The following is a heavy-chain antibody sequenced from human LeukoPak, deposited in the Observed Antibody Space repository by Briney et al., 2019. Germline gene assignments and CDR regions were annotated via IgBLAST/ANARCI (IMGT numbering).Heavy chain of an antibody. D-gene: IGHD3-16*02. CDR2: IKSKTDGGTT. CDR3: TTDDSTYYDYVWGSYRSIDY. Sequence: GGSLRLSCAGSGFTFSSYWMSWVRQAPGKGLEWVGRIKSKTDGGTTDYAAPVKGRFTISRDDSKNTLYLQMNSLKTEDTAVYYCTTDDSTYYDYVWGSYRSIDYWGQGTLVTVSS. J-gene: IGHJ4*02. V-gene: IGHV3-15*01. CDR1: GFTFSSYW.